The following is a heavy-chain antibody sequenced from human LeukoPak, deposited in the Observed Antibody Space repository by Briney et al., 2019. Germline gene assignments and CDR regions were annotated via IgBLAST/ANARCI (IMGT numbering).Heavy chain of an antibody. J-gene: IGHJ4*02. CDR2: ISTFKGDT. Sequence: ASVKVSCKTSGYTFISYAISWVRQAPGRGLEWMGWISTFKGDTKYAQKFQDRVTMTRDTSIRTAYMEVSSLGSDDTAVYYCARGQQWLEAFDYWGPGTLVTVSS. CDR1: GYTFISYA. V-gene: IGHV1-18*01. CDR3: ARGQQWLEAFDY. D-gene: IGHD6-19*01.